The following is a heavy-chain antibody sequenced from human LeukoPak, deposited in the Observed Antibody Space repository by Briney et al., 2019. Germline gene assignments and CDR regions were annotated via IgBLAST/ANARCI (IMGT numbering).Heavy chain of an antibody. V-gene: IGHV4-59*01. CDR1: GGSISSYY. Sequence: SETLSLTCTVPGGSISSYYWSWIRQPPGKGLEWIGYIYYSGSTNYNPSLKSRVTISVDTSKNQFSLKLSSVTAADTAVYYCARSSSWQSGFDYWGQGTLVTVSS. D-gene: IGHD6-13*01. J-gene: IGHJ4*02. CDR2: IYYSGST. CDR3: ARSSSWQSGFDY.